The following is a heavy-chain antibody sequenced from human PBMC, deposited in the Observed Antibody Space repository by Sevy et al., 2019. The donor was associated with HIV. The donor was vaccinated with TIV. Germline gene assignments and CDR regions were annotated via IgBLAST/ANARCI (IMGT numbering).Heavy chain of an antibody. CDR3: ARGTRDWAGIDY. CDR1: GFTFNTYW. CDR2: VNTDGTFT. V-gene: IGHV3-74*01. J-gene: IGHJ4*02. D-gene: IGHD2-8*01. Sequence: GGSLRLSCAASGFTFNTYWMHWVRQAPGKGLKWVSRVNTDGTFTTYADSVKGRFTISRDNAKNTVYLQMNSLRVEDTAVYHCARGTRDWAGIDYWGQGTLVTVSS.